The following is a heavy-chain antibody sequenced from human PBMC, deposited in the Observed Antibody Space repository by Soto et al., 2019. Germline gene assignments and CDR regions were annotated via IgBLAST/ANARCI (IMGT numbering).Heavy chain of an antibody. D-gene: IGHD3-3*01. Sequence: GGSLRLSCAASGFTFSSYGMHRVRQAPGKGLEWVAVISYDGSNKYYADSVKGRFTISRDNSKNTLYLQMNSLRAEDTAVYYCAKGLPAYYYFWSGYSDNVFDYWGQGPLVTVS. CDR3: AKGLPAYYYFWSGYSDNVFDY. V-gene: IGHV3-30*18. J-gene: IGHJ4*02. CDR2: ISYDGSNK. CDR1: GFTFSSYG.